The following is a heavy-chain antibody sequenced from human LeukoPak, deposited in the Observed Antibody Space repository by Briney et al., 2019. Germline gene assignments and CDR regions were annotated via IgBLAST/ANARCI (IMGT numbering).Heavy chain of an antibody. CDR2: IYTSGST. CDR3: ARERLGYCSSTSCYEVYYYYYGMDV. D-gene: IGHD2-2*01. J-gene: IGHJ6*02. CDR1: GGSISSYY. Sequence: PSETLSLTCTVSGGSISSYYWSWIRQPAGKGLEWIGRIYTSGSTNYNPSLKSRVTVSVDTSKNQFPLKLSSVTAADTAVYYCARERLGYCSSTSCYEVYYYYYGMDVWGQGTTVTVSS. V-gene: IGHV4-4*07.